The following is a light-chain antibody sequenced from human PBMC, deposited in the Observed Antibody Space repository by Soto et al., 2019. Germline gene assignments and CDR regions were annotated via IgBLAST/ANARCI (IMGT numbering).Light chain of an antibody. CDR3: PAWDSSTVV. V-gene: IGLV3-1*01. CDR2: QDS. J-gene: IGLJ2*01. CDR1: KLGDKY. Sequence: SYELTQPPSVSVSPGQTASITCSGDKLGDKYACWYQQKPGQSPVLVIYQDSKRPSGIPERFSCSNSGNTATLTISGTQAMDEADYYCPAWDSSTVVFGGGTKLTVL.